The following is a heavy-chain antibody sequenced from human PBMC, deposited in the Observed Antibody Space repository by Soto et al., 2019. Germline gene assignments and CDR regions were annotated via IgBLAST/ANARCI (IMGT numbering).Heavy chain of an antibody. J-gene: IGHJ5*02. CDR1: GFTFSSYW. Sequence: GGSLRLSCAASGFTFSSYWMHWVRQAPGKGLVWVSRINSDGSSTSYADSVKGRFTISRDNAKNTLYLQMNSLRAEDTAVYYCASGTYGDYEDNWFDPWGQGTLVTVSS. CDR2: INSDGSST. CDR3: ASGTYGDYEDNWFDP. V-gene: IGHV3-74*01. D-gene: IGHD4-17*01.